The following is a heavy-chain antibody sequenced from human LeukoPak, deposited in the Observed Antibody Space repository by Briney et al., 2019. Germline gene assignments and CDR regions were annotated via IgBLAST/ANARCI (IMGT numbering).Heavy chain of an antibody. J-gene: IGHJ4*02. V-gene: IGHV5-51*01. CDR3: VRGKDGYNRPFDY. D-gene: IGHD5-24*01. CDR2: IYPGDSDT. CDR1: GYSFTTYW. Sequence: GEFLKISCKGSGYSFTTYWIGWVRQMPGKGLEWMGIIYPGDSDTRYSPSFQGQVTISADKSITTAYLQWSSLKASDTAIYYCVRGKDGYNRPFDYWGQGTLVTVSS.